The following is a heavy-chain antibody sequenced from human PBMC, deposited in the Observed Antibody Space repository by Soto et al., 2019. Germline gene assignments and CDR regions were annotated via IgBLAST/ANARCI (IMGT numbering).Heavy chain of an antibody. CDR1: GDSISTFY. Sequence: SETLSLTCTVSGDSISTFYWGWMRQSPGKELEWIGYVYYTVSTNYNPSLKSRVTISVDRSKNQFSLKLTSENAADTAVYYCARVRTVRNYADDSTDYFYFFDYWGQGTQVTVSS. J-gene: IGHJ4*02. V-gene: IGHV4-59*01. CDR2: VYYTVST. CDR3: ARVRTVRNYADDSTDYFYFFDY. D-gene: IGHD3-22*01.